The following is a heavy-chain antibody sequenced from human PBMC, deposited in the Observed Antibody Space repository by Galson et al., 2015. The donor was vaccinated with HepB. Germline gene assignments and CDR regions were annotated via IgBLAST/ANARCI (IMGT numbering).Heavy chain of an antibody. J-gene: IGHJ1*01. V-gene: IGHV3-23*01. CDR1: GFTFNSYA. CDR3: AKGAVVAPAASAEYFHL. CDR2: ISGSGGRT. D-gene: IGHD2-2*01. Sequence: SLRLSCAASGFTFNSYAMNWVRQAPGKGLEWVSAISGSGGRTYYVDSVRGRFTISRDNSNNTLYLQMNSLRVEDTAVYYCAKGAVVAPAASAEYFHLWGQGTLVTVSS.